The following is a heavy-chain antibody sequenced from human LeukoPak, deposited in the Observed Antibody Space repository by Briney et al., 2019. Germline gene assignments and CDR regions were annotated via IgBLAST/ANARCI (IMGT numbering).Heavy chain of an antibody. CDR3: ARDFLHLGG. V-gene: IGHV3-30*02. J-gene: IGHJ3*01. CDR1: EFTFSNYG. D-gene: IGHD3-16*01. CDR2: IRYDGTNK. Sequence: GGSLRLSCAASEFTFSNYGMHWVRQAPGKGLEWVAFIRYDGTNKYYADSVKGRFTISRDNAKNMLYLQMNSLRAEDTAVYYCARDFLHLGGWGQGTMVTVSS.